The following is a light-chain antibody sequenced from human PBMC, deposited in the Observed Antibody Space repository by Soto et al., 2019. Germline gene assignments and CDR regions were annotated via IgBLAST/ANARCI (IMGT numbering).Light chain of an antibody. CDR1: QSIGSF. V-gene: IGKV3-11*01. Sequence: EIVLTQSPATLSLSPGERATLSCRASQSIGSFLAWYQQKPGQSPRLLIYDASNRATGIPARFSGSGSGTDFTLTISSLEPEDFAVYYCQQHISWPLTFGGGTKVDIK. CDR3: QQHISWPLT. J-gene: IGKJ4*01. CDR2: DAS.